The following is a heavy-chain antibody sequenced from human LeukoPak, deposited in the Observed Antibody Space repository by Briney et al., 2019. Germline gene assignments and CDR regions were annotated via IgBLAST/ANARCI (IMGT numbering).Heavy chain of an antibody. V-gene: IGHV3-30*18. D-gene: IGHD3-9*01. CDR3: AKVSPYYDILTHSASYFDY. CDR2: ISYDGSDK. Sequence: PGRSLRLSCAAYGFTFRSYGMHWVRQAPGKGLEWVAVISYDGSDKYYADSVKGRFTISRDNSKNTLYLQMNSLRAEDTAVYYCAKVSPYYDILTHSASYFDYWGQGTLVTVSS. J-gene: IGHJ4*02. CDR1: GFTFRSYG.